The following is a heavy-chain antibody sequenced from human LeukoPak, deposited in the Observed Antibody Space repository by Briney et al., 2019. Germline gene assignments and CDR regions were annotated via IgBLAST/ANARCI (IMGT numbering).Heavy chain of an antibody. CDR1: GFTFSDYY. J-gene: IGHJ4*02. CDR3: ARDGYNSHFDY. CDR2: ISRSGSTI. Sequence: GGSLRLSCAASGFTFSDYYMSWLRQAPGKGVEGVSYISRSGSTIYYAVSVKGRFTISRDNAKNSLYLQMNSLRAEDTAVYYCARDGYNSHFDYWGQGTLVTVSS. V-gene: IGHV3-11*04. D-gene: IGHD5-24*01.